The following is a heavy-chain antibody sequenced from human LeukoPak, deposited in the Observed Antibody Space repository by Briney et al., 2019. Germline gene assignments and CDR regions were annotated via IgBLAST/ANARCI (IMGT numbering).Heavy chain of an antibody. D-gene: IGHD2-2*01. CDR3: AKHQGYCSSTSCSNFDY. Sequence: GGSLRLSCAASGVTFSSYAMSWVRQAPGKGLEWVSAISGSGGSTYYADSVKGRFTISRDHSKHTLYLQMNSLRAEDTAVYYCAKHQGYCSSTSCSNFDYWGQGTLVTVSS. CDR1: GVTFSSYA. CDR2: ISGSGGST. J-gene: IGHJ4*02. V-gene: IGHV3-23*01.